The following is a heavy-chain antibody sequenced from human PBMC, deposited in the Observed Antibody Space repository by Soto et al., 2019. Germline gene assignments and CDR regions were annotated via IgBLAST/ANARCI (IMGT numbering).Heavy chain of an antibody. CDR1: GFTFSSYG. CDR2: IWYDGSDK. D-gene: IGHD4-17*01. CDR3: ARWGNTVTTYYFDY. Sequence: GGSLRLSCAASGFTFSSYGMHWVRQAPGKGLEWVAVIWYDGSDKYYADPVKGRFTISRDNSKNTLYLQMNSLRAEDTAVYYCARWGNTVTTYYFDYWGQGPLVTVSS. J-gene: IGHJ4*02. V-gene: IGHV3-33*01.